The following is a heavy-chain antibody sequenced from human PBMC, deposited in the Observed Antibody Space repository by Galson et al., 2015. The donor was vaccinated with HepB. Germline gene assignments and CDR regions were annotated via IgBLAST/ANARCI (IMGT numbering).Heavy chain of an antibody. V-gene: IGHV3-23*01. CDR1: GFTFSRYA. Sequence: SLRLSCAASGFTFSRYAMSWVRQAPGKGLEWVSAICGSGGSTYYADSVKGRFTISRDNSKNTLYLQMNSLRAEDTAVYYCAKGGWGYCSGGSCYSWAFDYWGQGTLVTVSS. CDR3: AKGGWGYCSGGSCYSWAFDY. D-gene: IGHD2-15*01. CDR2: ICGSGGST. J-gene: IGHJ4*02.